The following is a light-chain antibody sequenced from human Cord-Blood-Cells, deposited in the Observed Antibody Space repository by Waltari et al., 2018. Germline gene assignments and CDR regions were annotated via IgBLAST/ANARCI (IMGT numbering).Light chain of an antibody. CDR3: SSYTSSSTLV. CDR2: DVS. CDR1: SSDVGGYNY. V-gene: IGLV2-14*01. J-gene: IGLJ3*02. Sequence: QSALTQPASVSGSPGQSITISCTGTSSDVGGYNYVSWYQQHPGQAPKLMIDDVSNRPSGVSNRFSGSKSDKPASLTISGLQAEDEAYYYCSSYTSSSTLVFGGGTKLTVL.